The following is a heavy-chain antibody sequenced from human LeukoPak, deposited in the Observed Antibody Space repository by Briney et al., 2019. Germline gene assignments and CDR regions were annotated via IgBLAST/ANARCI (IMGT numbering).Heavy chain of an antibody. D-gene: IGHD3-10*01. CDR1: GGSMSSYY. CDR3: ARHAMVRGVIIFGYYYYGMDV. CDR2: IYYRGST. Sequence: LEALSLTCTVSGGSMSSYYWSWIRQPPGKGLEWIGYIYYRGSTNYNPSLKSRVTISVDTSKNQFSLKLSSVTAADTAVYYCARHAMVRGVIIFGYYYYGMDVWGQGTTVTVSS. V-gene: IGHV4-59*08. J-gene: IGHJ6*02.